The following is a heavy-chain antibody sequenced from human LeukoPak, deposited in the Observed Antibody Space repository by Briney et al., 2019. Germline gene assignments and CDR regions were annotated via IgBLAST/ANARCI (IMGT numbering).Heavy chain of an antibody. CDR3: ARNPFITMVRGGRYYYGMDV. J-gene: IGHJ6*02. CDR2: ISAYNGNT. CDR1: GYTFINYG. Sequence: GASVKVSCKASGYTFINYGFSWVRQAPGQGLEWMGWISAYNGNTNYAQNFQDRVTLTTDTPTSTAYMELRSLRSEDTAVYYCARNPFITMVRGGRYYYGMDVWGQGTTVTVSS. V-gene: IGHV1-18*01. D-gene: IGHD3-10*01.